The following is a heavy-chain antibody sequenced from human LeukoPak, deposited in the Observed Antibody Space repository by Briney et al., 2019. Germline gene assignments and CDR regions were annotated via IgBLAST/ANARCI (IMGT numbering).Heavy chain of an antibody. D-gene: IGHD4-23*01. CDR3: ARHMLGGKRSFDS. Sequence: SETLSLTCTVSGGSISSYYWSWIRQPPGKGLEWIGEINDSGSTNYNPSLKSRATISADTSKNQFSLNLSSVTAADTAVYYCARHMLGGKRSFDSWGQGTLVTVSS. CDR1: GGSISSYY. J-gene: IGHJ4*02. V-gene: IGHV4-34*01. CDR2: INDSGST.